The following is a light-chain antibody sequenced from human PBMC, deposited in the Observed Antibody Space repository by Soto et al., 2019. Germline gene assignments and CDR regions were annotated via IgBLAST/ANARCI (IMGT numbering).Light chain of an antibody. Sequence: EIVLTQSPGTLSLSPGERATLSCRASQSVSSSYLAWYQQKPGQAPRLLIYGASSRATGIPDRFSGSGSGTDFTLTISRLEPEDFAVYYCQQSGRSGWTFGQGTKVQIK. CDR2: GAS. J-gene: IGKJ1*01. V-gene: IGKV3-20*01. CDR1: QSVSSSY. CDR3: QQSGRSGWT.